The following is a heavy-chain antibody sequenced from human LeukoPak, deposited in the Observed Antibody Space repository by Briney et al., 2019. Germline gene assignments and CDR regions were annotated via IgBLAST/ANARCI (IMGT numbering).Heavy chain of an antibody. CDR2: IYYSGST. CDR1: GGSISSSSYY. V-gene: IGHV4-39*07. J-gene: IGHJ6*03. D-gene: IGHD5-18*01. Sequence: SETLSLTCTVSGGSISSSSYYWGWIRQPPGKGLEWIGSIYYSGSTYYNPSLKSRVTISVDTSKNQFSLKLSSVTAADTAVYYCARVEVIQLSYYYYMDVWGKGTTVTVSS. CDR3: ARVEVIQLSYYYYMDV.